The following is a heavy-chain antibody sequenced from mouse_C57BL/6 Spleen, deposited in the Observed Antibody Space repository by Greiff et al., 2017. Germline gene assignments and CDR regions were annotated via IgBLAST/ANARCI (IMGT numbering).Heavy chain of an antibody. CDR3: AVGWLLSYYFDY. J-gene: IGHJ2*01. V-gene: IGHV1-22*01. Sequence: VQLKESGPELVKPGASVKMSCKASGYTFTDYNMHWVKQSHGKSLEWIGYINPNNGGTSYNQKFKGKATLTVNKSSSTAYMELRSLTSEDSAVYYCAVGWLLSYYFDYWGQGTTLTVSS. CDR1: GYTFTDYN. CDR2: INPNNGGT. D-gene: IGHD2-3*01.